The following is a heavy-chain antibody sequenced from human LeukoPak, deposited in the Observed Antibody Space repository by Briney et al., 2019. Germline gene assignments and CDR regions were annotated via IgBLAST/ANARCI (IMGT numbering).Heavy chain of an antibody. CDR3: ARGGYSYGYGYFQH. CDR2: ISAYNGNT. CDR1: GYTFTSYG. Sequence: GASVKVSCKTSGYTFTSYGISWVRQAPRQGLVWMGWISAYNGNTNYAQKLQGRVTMTTDTSTSTAYMELRSLRSDDTAVYYCARGGYSYGYGYFQHWGQGTLVTVSS. V-gene: IGHV1-18*01. J-gene: IGHJ1*01. D-gene: IGHD5-18*01.